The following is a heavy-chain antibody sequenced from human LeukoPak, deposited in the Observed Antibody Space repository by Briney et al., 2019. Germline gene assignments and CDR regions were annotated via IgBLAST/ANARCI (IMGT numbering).Heavy chain of an antibody. J-gene: IGHJ4*02. V-gene: IGHV4-30-2*01. D-gene: IGHD2-15*01. CDR1: GGSISSGGYS. CDR2: IYHSGST. CDR3: ASGYCSGGSCYLDY. Sequence: SQTLSLTCAVSGGSISSGGYSWSWIRQPPGKGLEWIGYIYHSGSTYYNPSLKSRVTISVDRSKNQFSLKLSSVTAADTAVYYCASGYCSGGSCYLDYWGQGTLVTVSS.